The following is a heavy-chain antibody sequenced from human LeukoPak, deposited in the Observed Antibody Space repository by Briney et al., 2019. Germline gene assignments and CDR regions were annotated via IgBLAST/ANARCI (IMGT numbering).Heavy chain of an antibody. Sequence: GASVKVSCKASGYTFTSYYMHWVRQAPGQGLEWMGIINPSGGSTSYAQKFQGRVTMTRDTSTSTVYMELSSLRAEDTAVYYCAKRRLPYYYDSNGVDGFDYWGQGTLSPSPQ. CDR1: GYTFTSYY. D-gene: IGHD3-22*01. J-gene: IGHJ4*02. CDR3: AKRRLPYYYDSNGVDGFDY. V-gene: IGHV1-46*01. CDR2: INPSGGST.